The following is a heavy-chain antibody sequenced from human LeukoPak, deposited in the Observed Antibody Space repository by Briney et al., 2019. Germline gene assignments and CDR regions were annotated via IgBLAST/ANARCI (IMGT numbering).Heavy chain of an antibody. CDR2: IYYSGST. D-gene: IGHD3-3*01. CDR3: ARVVSASRITIFGVVIDYFDY. CDR1: GGSISRGDYY. V-gene: IGHV4-30-4*08. Sequence: SQTLSLTCTVSGGSISRGDYYWSWIRQPPGKGLEWIGYIYYSGSTYYNPSLKSRVTISVDTSKNQFSLKLSSVTAADTAVYYCARVVSASRITIFGVVIDYFDYWGQGTLVTVSS. J-gene: IGHJ4*02.